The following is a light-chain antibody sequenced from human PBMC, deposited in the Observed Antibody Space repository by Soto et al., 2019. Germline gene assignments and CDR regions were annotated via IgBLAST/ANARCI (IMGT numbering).Light chain of an antibody. CDR2: EVV. CDR1: RNDIGAYEF. J-gene: IGLJ1*01. Sequence: SGLTRPPSASGSPGQSVTIACTGTRNDIGAYEFVSWYQHHPGKAPKLIIYEVVQRPSGVPDRFSGSKSGNTASLTVSGLQAADEADYYCKSYAGGNTYVFGTGTKVTVL. CDR3: KSYAGGNTYV. V-gene: IGLV2-8*01.